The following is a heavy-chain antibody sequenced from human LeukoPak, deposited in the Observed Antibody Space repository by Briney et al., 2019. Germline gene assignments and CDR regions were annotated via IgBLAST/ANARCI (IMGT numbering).Heavy chain of an antibody. J-gene: IGHJ4*02. Sequence: GGSLRLSCAASGFTFSSYGMHWVRQAPGKGLEWVAFIRYDGSNKYYADSVKGRFTISRDNSKNTLYLQMNSLRAEDTAVYYCAKDPGYSGSYPGYFDYWGQGTLVTVSS. CDR1: GFTFSSYG. CDR2: IRYDGSNK. CDR3: AKDPGYSGSYPGYFDY. V-gene: IGHV3-30*02. D-gene: IGHD1-26*01.